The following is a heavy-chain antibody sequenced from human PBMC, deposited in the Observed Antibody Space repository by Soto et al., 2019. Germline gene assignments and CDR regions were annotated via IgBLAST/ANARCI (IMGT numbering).Heavy chain of an antibody. Sequence: SVKVSCKASGGTFSSYAISWVRQAPGQGLEWMGGIIPIFGTANYAQKLQGRVTMTADESTSTAYMELSSLKSEDTAIYYCARLTGVFRLVLDYWGQGTQVTVSS. V-gene: IGHV1-69*13. CDR1: GGTFSSYA. CDR2: IIPIFGTA. D-gene: IGHD3-16*01. CDR3: ARLTGVFRLVLDY. J-gene: IGHJ4*02.